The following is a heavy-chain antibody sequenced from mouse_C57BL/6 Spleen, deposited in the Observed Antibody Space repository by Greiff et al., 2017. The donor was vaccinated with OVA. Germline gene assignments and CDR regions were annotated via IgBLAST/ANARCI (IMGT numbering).Heavy chain of an antibody. CDR2: INYDGSST. Sequence: EVKLMESEGGLVQPGSSMKLSCTASGFTFSDYYMAWVRQVPEKGLEWVANINYDGSSTYYLDSLKSRFIISRDNAKNILYLQMSSLKSEDTATYYCARGNGSSRYAMDYWGQGTSVTVSS. CDR1: GFTFSDYY. V-gene: IGHV5-16*01. D-gene: IGHD1-1*01. CDR3: ARGNGSSRYAMDY. J-gene: IGHJ4*01.